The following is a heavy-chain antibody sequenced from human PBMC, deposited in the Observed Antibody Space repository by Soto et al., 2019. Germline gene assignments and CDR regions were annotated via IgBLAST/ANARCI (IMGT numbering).Heavy chain of an antibody. Sequence: GGSLRLSCVASGFTFENYAMSWVRQAPGKGLEWVSAISGSGGTTYYSDSVKGRFTISRDNSKNTVYLQMNDLRVEDAAEYFCAKDSWEIFGVTAGEYCAIDVWGQGTTVTVYS. CDR1: GFTFENYA. J-gene: IGHJ6*02. CDR2: ISGSGGTT. CDR3: AKDSWEIFGVTAGEYCAIDV. D-gene: IGHD3-3*01. V-gene: IGHV3-23*01.